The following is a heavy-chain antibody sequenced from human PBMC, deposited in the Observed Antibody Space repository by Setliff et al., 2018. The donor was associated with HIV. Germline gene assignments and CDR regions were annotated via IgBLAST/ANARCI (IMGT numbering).Heavy chain of an antibody. D-gene: IGHD1-26*01. J-gene: IGHJ4*02. CDR3: AIRSRLGGSSNYFDS. CDR1: GGSFSDYS. Sequence: SETLSLTCAVYGGSFSDYSWTWIRQPPGKGLEWIGSIYYSGSTYYNPSLKSRVTISVDLSKKQISLKLSSVTAADTAIYYCAIRSRLGGSSNYFDSWGQGALVTVSS. CDR2: IYYSGST. V-gene: IGHV4-34*01.